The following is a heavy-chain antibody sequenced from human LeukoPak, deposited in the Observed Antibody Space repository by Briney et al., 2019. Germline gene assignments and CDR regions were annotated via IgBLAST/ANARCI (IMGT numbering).Heavy chain of an antibody. CDR1: GGSISSYY. J-gene: IGHJ5*02. CDR2: IYYSGST. Sequence: SETLSLTCTVSGGSISSYYWSWIRQPPGKGLEWIGYIYYSGSTNYNPSLKSRVTIPVDTSKNQFSLKLSSVTAADTAVYYCARDLSSLGFDPWGQGTLVTVCS. CDR3: ARDLSSLGFDP. V-gene: IGHV4-59*01.